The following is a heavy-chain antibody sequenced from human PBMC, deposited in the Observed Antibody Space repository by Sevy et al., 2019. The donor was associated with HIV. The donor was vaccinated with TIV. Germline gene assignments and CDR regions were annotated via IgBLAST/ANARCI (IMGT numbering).Heavy chain of an antibody. CDR2: ISYDGSNK. D-gene: IGHD2-15*01. J-gene: IGHJ6*02. CDR3: ARVVAATPGVPHYYYGMDV. Sequence: GGSLRLSCAASGFTFSSYAMHWVRQAPGKGLEWVAVISYDGSNKYYADSVKGRFTISRDNSKNTLYLQMNSLRAEDTAVYYCARVVAATPGVPHYYYGMDVWGQGTTVTVSS. V-gene: IGHV3-30-3*01. CDR1: GFTFSSYA.